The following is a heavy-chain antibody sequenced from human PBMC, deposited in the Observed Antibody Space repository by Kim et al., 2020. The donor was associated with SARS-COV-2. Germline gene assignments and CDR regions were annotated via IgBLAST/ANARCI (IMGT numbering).Heavy chain of an antibody. Sequence: SETLSLTCTVSGGSISSSSYYWGWIRQPPGKGLEWIGSIYYSGSTYYNPSLKSRVTISVDTSKNQFSLKLSSVTAADTAVYYCARTSGIVVVITQAFDIWGQGTMVTVSS. CDR1: GGSISSSSYY. CDR2: IYYSGST. CDR3: ARTSGIVVVITQAFDI. J-gene: IGHJ3*02. V-gene: IGHV4-39*01. D-gene: IGHD3-22*01.